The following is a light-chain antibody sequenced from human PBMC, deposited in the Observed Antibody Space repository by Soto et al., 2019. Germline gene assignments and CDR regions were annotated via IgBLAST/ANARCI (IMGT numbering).Light chain of an antibody. CDR1: QSVNSNY. CDR2: GAS. CDR3: QQYGGSPYT. J-gene: IGKJ2*01. V-gene: IGKV3-20*01. Sequence: EIVLTQSPGTLSLSPGERVTLSCRASQSVNSNYLAWYQQRPGQAPRLLIYGASSRATGIPDRFSGSGSWTDFTLTSSRLEPEDFAVYYCQQYGGSPYTFGQWTKLEIK.